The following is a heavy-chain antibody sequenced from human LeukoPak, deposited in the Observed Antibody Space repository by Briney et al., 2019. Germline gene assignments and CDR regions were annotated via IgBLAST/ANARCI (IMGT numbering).Heavy chain of an antibody. J-gene: IGHJ4*02. CDR2: IYYSGST. V-gene: IGHV4-39*07. D-gene: IGHD5-24*01. Sequence: SETLSLTCTVSGASISSRSYYWGWIRQPPGKGLEWIGSIYYSGSTYYNPSLKIRVTMSVDPPKNQFSLKLSSVTAADTAVYYCARDFAPYPKDGHNVPFDYWGQGTLVTVSS. CDR1: GASISSRSYY. CDR3: ARDFAPYPKDGHNVPFDY.